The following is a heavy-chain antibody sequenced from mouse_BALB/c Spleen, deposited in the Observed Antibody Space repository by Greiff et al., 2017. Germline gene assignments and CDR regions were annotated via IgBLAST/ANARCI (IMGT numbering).Heavy chain of an antibody. J-gene: IGHJ3*01. D-gene: IGHD4-1*01. CDR3: ARDGTPQAWFAY. CDR2: ISSGGSYT. V-gene: IGHV5-6*01. Sequence: EVKLMESGGDLVKPGGSLKLSCAASGFTFSSYGMSWVRQTPDKRLEWVATISSGGSYTYYPDSVKGRFTISRDNAKNTLYLQMSSLKAEDTAMYYCARDGTPQAWFAYWGEGTLVTVSA. CDR1: GFTFSSYG.